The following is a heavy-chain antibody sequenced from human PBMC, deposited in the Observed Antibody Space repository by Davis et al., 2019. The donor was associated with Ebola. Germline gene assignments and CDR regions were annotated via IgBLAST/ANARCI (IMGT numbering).Heavy chain of an antibody. J-gene: IGHJ3*02. Sequence: PGGSLRLSCAVSGFTFSDYWMHWVRQAPGKGLVWVSRISHDGTTTKYADSVKGRLTISRDNAKNTLYLQMSSLRAEDTAVYYCARDVPGVGALDIWGQGTMVTVSS. CDR3: ARDVPGVGALDI. D-gene: IGHD1-26*01. CDR2: ISHDGTTT. CDR1: GFTFSDYW. V-gene: IGHV3-74*03.